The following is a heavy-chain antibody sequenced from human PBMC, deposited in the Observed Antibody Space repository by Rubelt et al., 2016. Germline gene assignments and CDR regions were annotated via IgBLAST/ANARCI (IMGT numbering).Heavy chain of an antibody. Sequence: QVQLQESGPGLVKPSETLSLTCSVSGGSITDYYWGWVRQPPGKGLEWIVYAFYNGRLLYNPYLKRRVSISVDTSNKQIYLKLNAVTAADTAVYDCARAKTQRGPTPDSWGQRTLVTASS. V-gene: IGHV4-59*01. J-gene: IGHJ4*02. CDR1: GGSITDYY. D-gene: IGHD6-25*01. CDR2: AFYNGRL. CDR3: ARAKTQRGPTPDS.